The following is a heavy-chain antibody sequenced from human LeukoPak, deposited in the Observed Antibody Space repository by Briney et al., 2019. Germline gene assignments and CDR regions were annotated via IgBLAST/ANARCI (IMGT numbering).Heavy chain of an antibody. Sequence: ASVKVPRRFSGYTFTGHYMHWVRQPPGQGLEWMGGINPNSGATNYAQKFQGRVTMTRDTSVSTAYMELSRLRSDDTAVYFCARDSENSRSFDFQHWGQGTLVTVSS. J-gene: IGHJ1*01. V-gene: IGHV1-2*02. CDR3: ARDSENSRSFDFQH. D-gene: IGHD6-6*01. CDR1: GYTFTGHY. CDR2: INPNSGAT.